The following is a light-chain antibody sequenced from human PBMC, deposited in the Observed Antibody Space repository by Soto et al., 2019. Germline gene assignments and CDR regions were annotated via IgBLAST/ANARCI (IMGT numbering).Light chain of an antibody. CDR2: TAS. CDR3: HQAISFPIT. J-gene: IGKJ5*01. CDR1: ESISTW. Sequence: DIQMTQSPSSVSASVGDSVTITCRASESISTWLAWYRQKPGKAPELLIYTASNLQSGVPSRFSGRGSGTDFTLTISSQQPEDFATYYCHQAISFPITFGQGTRLDIK. V-gene: IGKV1-12*01.